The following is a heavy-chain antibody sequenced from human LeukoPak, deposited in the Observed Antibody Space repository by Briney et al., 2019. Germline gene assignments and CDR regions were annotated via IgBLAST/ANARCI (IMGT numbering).Heavy chain of an antibody. CDR3: ARARVGAEIYFDY. Sequence: GGSLRLSCAASGFTFSSYDMPWLRQATGKALGRVSPIATAGDTYYPGSVKGRFTIFRENAKNSLYLQMNSLRAEDTALYYCARARVGAEIYFDYWGQGTLVTVSS. CDR1: GFTFSSYD. J-gene: IGHJ4*02. CDR2: IATAGDT. D-gene: IGHD2-15*01. V-gene: IGHV3-13*01.